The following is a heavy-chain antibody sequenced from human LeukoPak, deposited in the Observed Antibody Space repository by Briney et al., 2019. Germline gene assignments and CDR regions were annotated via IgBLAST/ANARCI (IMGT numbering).Heavy chain of an antibody. J-gene: IGHJ4*02. D-gene: IGHD5-24*01. CDR3: ARRGRMATSYRQLDY. Sequence: PSETLSLTCTVSGGSIRGRTYYWAWLRQPPGKALEWLANVYSTGTTYYNPSLKSRLNILLDTSKNQFSLKLSSVTAADSAVYYCARRGRMATSYRQLDYWGQGTLVTVSS. V-gene: IGHV4-39*01. CDR1: GGSIRGRTYY. CDR2: VYSTGTT.